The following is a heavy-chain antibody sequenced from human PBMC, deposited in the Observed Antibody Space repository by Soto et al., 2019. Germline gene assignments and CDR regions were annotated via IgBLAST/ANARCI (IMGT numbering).Heavy chain of an antibody. J-gene: IGHJ3*01. CDR2: MNPNSGNT. D-gene: IGHD6-13*01. Sequence: ASVKVSCKASGYTFTSYDINWVRQATGQGLEWMGWMNPNSGNTGYAQKFQGRVTMTRNTSISTAYMELSSLRSEDTAVYYCAGGSPLPPIAAVSDAFEVWGEGTMVT. CDR1: GYTFTSYD. CDR3: AGGSPLPPIAAVSDAFEV. V-gene: IGHV1-8*01.